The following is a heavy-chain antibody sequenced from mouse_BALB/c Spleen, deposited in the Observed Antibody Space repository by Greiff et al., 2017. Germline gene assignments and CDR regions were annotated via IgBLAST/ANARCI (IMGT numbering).Heavy chain of an antibody. V-gene: IGHV5-6-3*01. CDR2: INSNGGST. J-gene: IGHJ3*01. Sequence: EVKVVESGGGLVQPGGSLKLSCAASGFTFSSYGMSWVRQTPDKRLELVATINSNGGSTYYPDSVKGRFTISRDNAKNTLYLQMSSLKSEDTAMYYCARDLDAWFAYWGQGTLVTVSA. CDR1: GFTFSSYG. CDR3: ARDLDAWFAY.